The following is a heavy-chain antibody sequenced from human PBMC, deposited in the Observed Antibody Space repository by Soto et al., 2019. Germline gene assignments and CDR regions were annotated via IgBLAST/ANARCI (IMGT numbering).Heavy chain of an antibody. D-gene: IGHD6-19*01. CDR1: GFTFSSYG. CDR2: IWYDGSNK. J-gene: IGHJ4*02. CDR3: ARVRHCSGGHDFDY. Sequence: QVQLVESGGGVVQPGRSLRLSCAASGFTFSSYGMHWVRQAPGKGLEWVAVIWYDGSNKYYADSVKGRFTISRDNSKNTLYLQMNRLRVEDRAVYYCARVRHCSGGHDFDYWGQGTLVTVPS. V-gene: IGHV3-33*01.